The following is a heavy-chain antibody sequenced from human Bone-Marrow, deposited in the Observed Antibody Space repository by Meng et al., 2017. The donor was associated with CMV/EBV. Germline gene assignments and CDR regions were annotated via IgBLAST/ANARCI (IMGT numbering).Heavy chain of an antibody. CDR1: GFTFSSYV. J-gene: IGHJ4*02. CDR2: ISGSSRYI. CDR3: GRERRGLGDY. V-gene: IGHV3-21*01. D-gene: IGHD3-10*01. Sequence: GGSLRLSCAASGFTFSSYVMNWVRQAPGKGLEWVSSISGSSRYIYYADSVKGRFTMSRDNAKRSLYLQMNSLRVEDTAVYYCGRERRGLGDYWGQGTEVTVSS.